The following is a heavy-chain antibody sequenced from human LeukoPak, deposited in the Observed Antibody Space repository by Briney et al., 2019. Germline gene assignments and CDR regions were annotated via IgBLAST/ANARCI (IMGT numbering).Heavy chain of an antibody. CDR2: IREDGSEK. J-gene: IGHJ4*02. CDR3: ARSYDYIWGTYRPFYYFDY. D-gene: IGHD3-16*02. V-gene: IGHV3-7*01. Sequence: PGGSLRLSCAASGLRFSSHWMSWVRQAPGKGLEWVASIREDGSEKDYVDSVKGRFTISRDNAKNSLYLQMNSLRAEDTAVYYCARSYDYIWGTYRPFYYFDYWGQGTMVTVSS. CDR1: GLRFSSHW.